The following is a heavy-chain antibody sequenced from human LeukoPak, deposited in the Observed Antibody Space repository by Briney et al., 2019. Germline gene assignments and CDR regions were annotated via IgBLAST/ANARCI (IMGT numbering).Heavy chain of an antibody. Sequence: PSETLSLTCTVSGGSISSYYWSWIRQPPGKGLEWTGYIYYSGSTNYNPSLKSRVTISVDTSKNQFSLKLSSVTAADTAVYYCARGADILTGYWSEKNYNWFDPWGQGTLVTVSS. D-gene: IGHD3-9*01. CDR3: ARGADILTGYWSEKNYNWFDP. CDR1: GGSISSYY. V-gene: IGHV4-59*01. J-gene: IGHJ5*02. CDR2: IYYSGST.